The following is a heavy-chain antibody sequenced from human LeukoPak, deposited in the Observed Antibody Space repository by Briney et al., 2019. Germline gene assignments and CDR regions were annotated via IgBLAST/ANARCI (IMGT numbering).Heavy chain of an antibody. CDR1: GDSLNDSY. D-gene: IGHD3-16*02. CDR3: ARVSDIMISFGGAISYFDY. CDR2: INHSGGT. J-gene: IGHJ4*02. Sequence: SEPLSLTCPLSGDSLNDSYWSWIRQPPGKGLEWIGEINHSGGTHYTPSLWSRLTISIDTSKNKFSLQLTSVTAADTGVYFCARVSDIMISFGGAISYFDYWGQGALVTVSS. V-gene: IGHV4-34*01.